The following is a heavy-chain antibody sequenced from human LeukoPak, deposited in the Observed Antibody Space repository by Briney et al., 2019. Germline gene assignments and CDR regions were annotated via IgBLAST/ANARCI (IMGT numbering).Heavy chain of an antibody. CDR3: ANPARDFADSGAITW. J-gene: IGHJ4*02. Sequence: SETLSLTCAVSGGSISSSNWWSWVRQPPGKGLGWIGEIYHSGITNYNPSLKSRVTISADTSKNQFSLKLTSVTAADTAVYYCANPARDFADSGAITWWGQGTLVTVSS. V-gene: IGHV4-4*02. CDR2: IYHSGIT. D-gene: IGHD4-17*01. CDR1: GGSISSSNW.